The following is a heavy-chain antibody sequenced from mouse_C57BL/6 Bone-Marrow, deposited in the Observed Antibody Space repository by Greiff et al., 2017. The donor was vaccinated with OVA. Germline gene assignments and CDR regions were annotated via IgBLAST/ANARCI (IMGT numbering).Heavy chain of an antibody. CDR3: ARKVTNDY. Sequence: QVQLQQSGAELVRPGASVKLSCKASGYTFTDYYIYWVKQRPGQGLEWIARIYPGSGNTYYNEKFKGKATLTAEKSSSTAYMQLSSLTSEDSAVYFCARKVTNDYWGQGTTLTVSS. V-gene: IGHV1-76*01. D-gene: IGHD2-5*01. J-gene: IGHJ2*01. CDR1: GYTFTDYY. CDR2: IYPGSGNT.